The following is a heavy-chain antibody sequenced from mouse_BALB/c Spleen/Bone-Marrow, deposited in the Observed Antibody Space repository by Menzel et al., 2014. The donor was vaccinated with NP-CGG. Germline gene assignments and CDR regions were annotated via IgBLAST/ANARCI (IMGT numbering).Heavy chain of an antibody. Sequence: EVMLVESGPELVKPGASMKISCKASGYSFTDYTMTWVKQSHGKNLEWIGLINPYNGGTGYNQKFKGKATLTVDKSSSTAYMDLLSLTSEDSAVYYCATYDGSGWYFDVWGAGTTVTVSS. V-gene: IGHV1-26*01. CDR2: INPYNGGT. CDR1: GYSFTDYT. CDR3: ATYDGSGWYFDV. J-gene: IGHJ1*01. D-gene: IGHD1-1*01.